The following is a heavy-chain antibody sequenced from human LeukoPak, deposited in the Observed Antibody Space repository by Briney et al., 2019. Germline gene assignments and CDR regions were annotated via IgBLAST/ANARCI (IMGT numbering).Heavy chain of an antibody. CDR2: IYYSGST. J-gene: IGHJ4*02. V-gene: IGHV4-39*07. D-gene: IGHD6-13*01. CDR1: GGSISSSSYS. Sequence: SETLSLTCTVSGGSISSSSYSWGWIRQSPGKGVKGLEWIGTIYYSGSTYYNPPLKSRVTISVDTSKNQFSLKLRSVTAADTAVYYCARDRQQLVRGDHFDSWGQGTLVTVSS. CDR3: ARDRQQLVRGDHFDS.